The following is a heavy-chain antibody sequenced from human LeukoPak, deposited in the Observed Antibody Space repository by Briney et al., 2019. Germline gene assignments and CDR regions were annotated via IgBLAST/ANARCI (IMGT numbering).Heavy chain of an antibody. J-gene: IGHJ5*02. CDR1: GGTFSSYA. CDR2: IIPIFGTA. Sequence: ASVKVSCKASGGTFSSYAISWVRQAPGQGLEWMGGIIPIFGTANYAQKFQGRVTITRDTSASTVYMELSSLTSEDTAIYYCARDIDRVFNWFDPWDQGTLVTVSS. D-gene: IGHD6-13*01. CDR3: ARDIDRVFNWFDP. V-gene: IGHV1-69*05.